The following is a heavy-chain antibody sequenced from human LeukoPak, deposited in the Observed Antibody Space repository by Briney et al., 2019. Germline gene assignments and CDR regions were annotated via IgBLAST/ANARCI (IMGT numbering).Heavy chain of an antibody. CDR2: ISSSGTTI. CDR1: GFTFSDYY. CDR3: AKDPGDDFGDYIDY. J-gene: IGHJ4*02. V-gene: IGHV3-11*01. Sequence: PCGALRLSTAASGFTFSDYYMSWIRRAPGKRLQSVSYISSSGTTIYYADSVKCRFTISRDNSKNTLYLQLNSLRAENTAVYYCAKDPGDDFGDYIDYWGQGTLVTVSS. D-gene: IGHD4-17*01.